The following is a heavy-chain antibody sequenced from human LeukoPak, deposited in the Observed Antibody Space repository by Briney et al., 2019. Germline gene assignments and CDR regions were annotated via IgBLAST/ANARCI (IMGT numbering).Heavy chain of an antibody. CDR3: ARNLGYSSGWYSPDWFDP. Sequence: SQTLSLTCAISGDSVSSNSAAWNWIRQSPSRGLEWLGRTYYRSKWYNDYAVSVKSRITINPDTSKNQFSLQLNSMTPEDTAVYYCARNLGYSSGWYSPDWFDPWGQGTLVTVSS. D-gene: IGHD6-19*01. CDR2: TYYRSKWYN. CDR1: GDSVSSNSAA. V-gene: IGHV6-1*01. J-gene: IGHJ5*02.